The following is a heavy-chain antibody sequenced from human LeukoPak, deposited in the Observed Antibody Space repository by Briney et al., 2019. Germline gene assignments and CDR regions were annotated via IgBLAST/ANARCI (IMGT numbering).Heavy chain of an antibody. CDR1: GYTLTYYY. CDR2: INTNSSVT. V-gene: IGHV1-2*02. CDR3: ARAHMTTVTLGDY. Sequence: AAVKVSCKGSGYTLTYYYIHWVRQAPGQGREWVGRINTNSSVTTHAQKFKGRVNLTRDTPISTAYMEVSRLRSDDTAVYYCARAHMTTVTLGDYWGQGSLVTVSS. J-gene: IGHJ4*02. D-gene: IGHD4-11*01.